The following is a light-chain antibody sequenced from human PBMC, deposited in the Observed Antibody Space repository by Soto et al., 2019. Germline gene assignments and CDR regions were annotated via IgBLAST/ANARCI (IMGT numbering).Light chain of an antibody. CDR2: EAS. Sequence: EIVLTQSPATLSLSPGERATLSCRASRSVSSYLAWYQQKPGQAPRLLIYEASNRATGVPARFSGSGSGTDFTLTISSLEPEDFAVYYCQQRGNWPPWTFGPGTKVEIK. CDR3: QQRGNWPPWT. CDR1: RSVSSY. J-gene: IGKJ1*01. V-gene: IGKV3-11*01.